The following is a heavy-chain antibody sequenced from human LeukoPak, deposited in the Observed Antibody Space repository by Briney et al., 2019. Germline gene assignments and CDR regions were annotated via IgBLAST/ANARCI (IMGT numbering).Heavy chain of an antibody. Sequence: SETLSLTCAVYGGSFSGYYWSWIRQPPGKGLEWIGEINHSGSTNYNPALKSRVSMSVDTSKNQFYLKLSSMTVADTAVYFCAGGYYIGSWGQGTLVAVSS. D-gene: IGHD3-10*01. CDR1: GGSFSGYY. J-gene: IGHJ4*02. CDR3: AGGYYIGS. V-gene: IGHV4-34*10. CDR2: INHSGST.